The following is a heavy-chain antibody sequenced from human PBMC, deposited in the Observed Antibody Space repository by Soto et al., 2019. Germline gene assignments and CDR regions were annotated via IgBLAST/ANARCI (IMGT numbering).Heavy chain of an antibody. CDR1: GFTFSSYS. Sequence: GGSLRLSCAASGFTFSSYSMNWVRQAPGKGLEWVSYISSSSSTIYYADSVKGRFTISRDNAKSSLYLQMNSLRAEDTALYYCAKGRSYYYYYGVDVWGQGTTVTVSS. J-gene: IGHJ6*02. CDR3: AKGRSYYYYYGVDV. V-gene: IGHV3-48*01. CDR2: ISSSSSTI.